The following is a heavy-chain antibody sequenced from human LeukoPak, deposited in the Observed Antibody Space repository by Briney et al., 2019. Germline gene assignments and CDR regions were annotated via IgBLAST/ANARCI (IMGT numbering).Heavy chain of an antibody. D-gene: IGHD2-2*01. Sequence: GESLKISCKGSGYSFTSYWISWVRQMPGKGLEWMGRIDPSDSYTNYSPSFQGRVTISADKSISTAYLQWSSLKASDTAMYYCARQGGDIVVVPDALSWGQGTLVTVSS. CDR2: IDPSDSYT. J-gene: IGHJ4*02. CDR3: ARQGGDIVVVPDALS. CDR1: GYSFTSYW. V-gene: IGHV5-10-1*01.